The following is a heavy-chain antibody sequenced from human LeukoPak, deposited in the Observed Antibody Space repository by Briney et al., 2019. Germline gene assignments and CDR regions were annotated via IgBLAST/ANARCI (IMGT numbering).Heavy chain of an antibody. Sequence: SETLSLTCTVSGGSVSNTNYYWVWIRQPPGQGLECIGKIYYSGRTNYNPSLKSRVTISVDTSKNQFSLHLSSVTAADTAVYYCARRGHFYAFDFWGQGTLVTVSS. CDR1: GGSVSNTNYY. J-gene: IGHJ3*01. CDR3: ARRGHFYAFDF. V-gene: IGHV4-39*01. CDR2: IYYSGRT.